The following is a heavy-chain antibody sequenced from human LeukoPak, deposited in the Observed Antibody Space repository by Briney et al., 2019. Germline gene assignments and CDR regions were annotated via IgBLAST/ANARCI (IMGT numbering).Heavy chain of an antibody. V-gene: IGHV4-38-2*02. Sequence: SETLSLTCTVSGYSISSGYYWGWIRQPPGKGLEWIGSIYYSGSTYYNPSLKSRVTISVDTSKNQFSLKLSSVTAADTAVYYCARDLAEGFDPWGQGTLVTVSS. J-gene: IGHJ5*02. CDR1: GYSISSGYY. CDR2: IYYSGST. CDR3: ARDLAEGFDP.